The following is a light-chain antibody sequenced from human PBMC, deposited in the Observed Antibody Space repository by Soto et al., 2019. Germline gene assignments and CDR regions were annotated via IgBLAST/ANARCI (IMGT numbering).Light chain of an antibody. CDR3: LQDYNYPPT. Sequence: AIQMTQAPSSLYASVGDRVTITCRASQAIRNELGWYQQKPGKAPELLIYGASTLQSGVPSRFSGSGFGTDFTLTISNLQPTDFATYYCLQDYNYPPTFGQGTKVEI. CDR2: GAS. J-gene: IGKJ1*01. CDR1: QAIRNE. V-gene: IGKV1-6*01.